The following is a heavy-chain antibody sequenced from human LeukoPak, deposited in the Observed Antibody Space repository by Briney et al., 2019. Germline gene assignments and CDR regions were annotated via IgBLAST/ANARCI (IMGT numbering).Heavy chain of an antibody. Sequence: SVKVSCKASGGTFSSYAISWVRQAPGQGLEWMGGIIPIFGTANYAQKFQCRVQITADVPTGAAYMELSSLRSEDSAVYYCARGHGYYDILTGAFDYWGEGTLVTVSS. CDR1: GGTFSSYA. CDR3: ARGHGYYDILTGAFDY. CDR2: IIPIFGTA. J-gene: IGHJ4*02. V-gene: IGHV1-69*01. D-gene: IGHD3-9*01.